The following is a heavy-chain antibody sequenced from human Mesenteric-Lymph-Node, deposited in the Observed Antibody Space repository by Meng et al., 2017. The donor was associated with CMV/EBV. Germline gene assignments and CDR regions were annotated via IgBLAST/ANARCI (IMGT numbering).Heavy chain of an antibody. V-gene: IGHV3-11*01. Sequence: TFSDYYMSWIRQAPGKGLEWVPYISSSGSTIYYADSVKGRFTISRDNAKNSLYLQMNSLRAEDTAVYYCARASQSTYSGSYDGWFDPWGQGTLVTVSS. CDR3: ARASQSTYSGSYDGWFDP. J-gene: IGHJ5*02. D-gene: IGHD1-26*01. CDR1: TFSDYY. CDR2: ISSSGSTI.